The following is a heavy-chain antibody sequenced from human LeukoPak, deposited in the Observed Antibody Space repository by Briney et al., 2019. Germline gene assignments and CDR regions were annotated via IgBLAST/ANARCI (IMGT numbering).Heavy chain of an antibody. CDR1: GFTFSSYS. J-gene: IGHJ4*02. CDR2: ISSSSSYI. CDR3: ARSGTWIQLWLSDY. D-gene: IGHD5-18*01. V-gene: IGHV3-21*01. Sequence: PGRSLRLSCAASGFTFSSYSMNWVRQAPGKGLEWVSSISSSSSYIYYADSVKGRFTISRDNAKNSLYLQMNSLRAEDTAVYYCARSGTWIQLWLSDYWGQGTLVTVSS.